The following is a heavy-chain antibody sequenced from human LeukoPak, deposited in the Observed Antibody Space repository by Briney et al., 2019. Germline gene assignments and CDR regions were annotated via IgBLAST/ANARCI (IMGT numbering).Heavy chain of an antibody. CDR3: AKDPKNIVATIYT. D-gene: IGHD5-12*01. J-gene: IGHJ5*02. CDR2: ISGSGGST. V-gene: IGHV3-23*01. Sequence: GGSLRLSCAASGFTFSSYAMSWVRQAPGKGLEWVSAISGSGGSTYYADSVKGRFTISRDNSKDTLYLQMNSLRAEDTAVYYCAKDPKNIVATIYTWGQGTLVTVSS. CDR1: GFTFSSYA.